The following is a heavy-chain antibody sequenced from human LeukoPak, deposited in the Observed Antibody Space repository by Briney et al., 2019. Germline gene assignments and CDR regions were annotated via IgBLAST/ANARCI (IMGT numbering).Heavy chain of an antibody. CDR3: ARGPYGVNSPLAY. Sequence: PGGSLRLSCAASGFTFGSYAMNWVRQAPGKGLEWVSAISGSGGSTYYADSVKGRFTISRDNSKNTLYLQMNSLRAEDTAVYFCARGPYGVNSPLAYWGQGTLVTVSS. V-gene: IGHV3-23*01. D-gene: IGHD4-23*01. CDR2: ISGSGGST. CDR1: GFTFGSYA. J-gene: IGHJ4*02.